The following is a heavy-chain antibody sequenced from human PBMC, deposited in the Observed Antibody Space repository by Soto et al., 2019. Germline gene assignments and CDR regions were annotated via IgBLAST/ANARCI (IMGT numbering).Heavy chain of an antibody. Sequence: SVKVSCKASGFTFTSSAVQWVRQARGQRLEWIGWIVVGSGKTIYAQKFQGRVTMTEDTSTDTAYMELSSLRSEDTAVYYCATGPTSRYCSSTSCPYYYYYYYMDVWGKGTTVTVSS. J-gene: IGHJ6*03. CDR2: IVVGSGKT. D-gene: IGHD2-2*01. CDR1: GFTFTSSA. V-gene: IGHV1-58*01. CDR3: ATGPTSRYCSSTSCPYYYYYYYMDV.